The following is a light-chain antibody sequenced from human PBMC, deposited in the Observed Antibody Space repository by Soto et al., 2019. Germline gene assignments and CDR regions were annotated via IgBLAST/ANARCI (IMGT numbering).Light chain of an antibody. CDR1: SSNIENNY. V-gene: IGLV1-51*01. CDR2: DNN. CDR3: ATWDNSLRAWV. J-gene: IGLJ3*02. Sequence: QSVLTQPPSVSAAPGQTVTISCSGGSSNIENNYVSWYQQVPGTAPKLVIYDNNNRPSAIPDRFSGSKSGTSATLGITGLQTGDEADYYCATWDNSLRAWVFGGGTQLTVL.